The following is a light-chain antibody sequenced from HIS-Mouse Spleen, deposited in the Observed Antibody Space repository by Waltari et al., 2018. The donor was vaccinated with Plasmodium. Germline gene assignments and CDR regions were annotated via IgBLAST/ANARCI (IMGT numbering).Light chain of an antibody. CDR2: AAS. V-gene: IGKV1-27*01. CDR1: QGISNY. CDR3: QKYNRAPYT. Sequence: DIQMTQSPSSLSASVGDRVTITCPASQGISNYLAWYQQKPGKVHKLLIYAASTLQSGVPSRFSGSGSGTDYTLTISSLQPEYVATYYCQKYNRAPYTFGKGTKRDIK. J-gene: IGKJ2*01.